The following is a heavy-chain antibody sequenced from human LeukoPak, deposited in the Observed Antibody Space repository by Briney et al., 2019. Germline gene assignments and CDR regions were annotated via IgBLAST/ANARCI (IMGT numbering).Heavy chain of an antibody. V-gene: IGHV1-8*01. Sequence: ASVKVSCKASGYTFTSYDINWVRQATGQGLEWMGWMNPNSGNTGYAQKFQGRVTMTRDTSINTAYMELSSQRSEDTAVYYCASPIYYYNSSGYYPFDYWGQGTLVTVSS. CDR2: MNPNSGNT. CDR3: ASPIYYYNSSGYYPFDY. CDR1: GYTFTSYD. D-gene: IGHD3-22*01. J-gene: IGHJ4*02.